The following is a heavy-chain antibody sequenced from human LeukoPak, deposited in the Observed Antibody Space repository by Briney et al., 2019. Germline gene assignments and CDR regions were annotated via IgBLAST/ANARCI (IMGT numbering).Heavy chain of an antibody. J-gene: IGHJ4*02. Sequence: GGSLRLSCSASGFTFSSYGMHWVRQAPGKGLEWVAFIRYDGSNKYYADSVKGRFTISRDNSKNTLYLQMNSLRAEDTAVYYCAKGQLTGDLFDYWGQGTLVTVSS. CDR2: IRYDGSNK. CDR1: GFTFSSYG. V-gene: IGHV3-30*02. CDR3: AKGQLTGDLFDY. D-gene: IGHD7-27*01.